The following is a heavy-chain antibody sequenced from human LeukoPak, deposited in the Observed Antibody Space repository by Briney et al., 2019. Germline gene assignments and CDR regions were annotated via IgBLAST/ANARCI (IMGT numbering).Heavy chain of an antibody. J-gene: IGHJ6*03. D-gene: IGHD1-1*01. Sequence: SETLSLTCTVSGGSISSYYWSWIRQPPGKGLEWIGYIYYSGSTNYNPSLKSRVTISVDTSKNQFSLKLSSVTAADTAVYYCAGESHDNYYYYMDVWGKGTTVTVSS. V-gene: IGHV4-59*01. CDR2: IYYSGST. CDR3: AGESHDNYYYYMDV. CDR1: GGSISSYY.